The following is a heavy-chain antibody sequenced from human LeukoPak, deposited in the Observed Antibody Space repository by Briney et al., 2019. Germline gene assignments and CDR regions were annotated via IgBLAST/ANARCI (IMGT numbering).Heavy chain of an antibody. CDR1: GFTFSDYY. CDR3: AKVHIAAVLDY. V-gene: IGHV3-23*01. Sequence: GGSLRLSCAASGFTFSDYYMSWIRQAPGKGLEWVSAISGSGGSTYYADSVKGRFTISRDNSKDTLYLQMNSLRAEDTAVYYCAKVHIAAVLDYWGQGTLVTVSS. CDR2: ISGSGGST. J-gene: IGHJ4*02. D-gene: IGHD6-13*01.